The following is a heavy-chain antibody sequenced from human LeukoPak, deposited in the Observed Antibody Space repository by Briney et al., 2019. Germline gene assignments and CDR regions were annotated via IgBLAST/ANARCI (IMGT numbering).Heavy chain of an antibody. V-gene: IGHV4-59*12. CDR3: ARDHGPERREGHYYYGMDV. Sequence: PSETLSLTCTVSGGSINNYYWSWIRQPPGKGLEWIGYISYSGSTDYNPSLKSRVTISIDTSKNQFSLKLSSVTAADTAVYYCARDHGPERREGHYYYGMDVWGQGTTVTVSS. D-gene: IGHD1-1*01. CDR1: GGSINNYY. J-gene: IGHJ6*02. CDR2: ISYSGST.